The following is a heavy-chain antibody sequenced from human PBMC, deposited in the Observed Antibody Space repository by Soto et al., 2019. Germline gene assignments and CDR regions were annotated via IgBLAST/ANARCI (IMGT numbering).Heavy chain of an antibody. CDR1: GFSLSTSGVG. CDR2: IYWNDDK. CDR3: AHRPGVPGTYYYYYGMDV. J-gene: IGHJ6*02. Sequence: SGPTLVNPTQTLTLTCTFSGFSLSTSGVGVGWIRQPPGKALEWLALIYWNDDKRHSPSLKSRLTITKDTSKNQVVLTMTNMDPVETATYYCAHRPGVPGTYYYYYGMDVWGQGTTVTVSS. V-gene: IGHV2-5*01. D-gene: IGHD6-13*01.